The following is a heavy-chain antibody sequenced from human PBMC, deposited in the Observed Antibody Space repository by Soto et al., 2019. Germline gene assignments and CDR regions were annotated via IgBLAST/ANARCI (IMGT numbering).Heavy chain of an antibody. J-gene: IGHJ4*02. D-gene: IGHD5-18*01. CDR2: IIPGVGRA. Sequence: QVQLVQSGAEVKKPGSSVKVSCKASGGTFDTFAFSWVRQAPGQGLEWLGGIIPGVGRANYAQRFQDRVSASADGSTSTAFMELSSLNSDDTAVYYCARGPWTQEGPKYYFDFWGQGTLVTVSS. CDR1: GGTFDTFA. V-gene: IGHV1-69*01. CDR3: ARGPWTQEGPKYYFDF.